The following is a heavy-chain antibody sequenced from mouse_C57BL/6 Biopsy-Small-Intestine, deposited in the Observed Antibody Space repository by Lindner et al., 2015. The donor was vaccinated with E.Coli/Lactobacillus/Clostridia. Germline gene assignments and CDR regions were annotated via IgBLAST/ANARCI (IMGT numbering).Heavy chain of an antibody. D-gene: IGHD2-2*01. CDR3: NYGYDGGFAY. V-gene: IGHV5-17*01. CDR2: ISSGSSTI. J-gene: IGHJ3*01. CDR1: GFTFSDYG. Sequence: VQLQESGGDLVKPGGSLKLSCAASGFTFSDYGMHWVRQAPEKGLEWVAYISSGSSTIYYADTVKGRFTISRDNAKNTLFLQMTSLRSEDTAMYYCNYGYDGGFAYWGQGTLVTVSA.